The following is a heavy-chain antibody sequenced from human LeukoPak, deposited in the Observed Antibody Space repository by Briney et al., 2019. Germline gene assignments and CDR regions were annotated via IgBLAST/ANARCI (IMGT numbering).Heavy chain of an antibody. CDR3: ARLPGYCSSTSCYTHAFDI. J-gene: IGHJ3*02. CDR2: IFHRGTT. Sequence: SETLSLTCTVSGGSISTDRYNWGWIRQPPGKGLEWIGSIFHRGTTYYNPSLKSRVTISVDTSKNQFSLKLSSVTAADTAVYYCARLPGYCSSTSCYTHAFDIWGQGTMVTVSS. D-gene: IGHD2-2*02. CDR1: GGSISTDRYN. V-gene: IGHV4-39*07.